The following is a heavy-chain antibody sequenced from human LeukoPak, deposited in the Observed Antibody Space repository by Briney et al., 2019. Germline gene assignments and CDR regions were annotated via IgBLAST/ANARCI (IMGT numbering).Heavy chain of an antibody. V-gene: IGHV4-34*01. CDR3: GRGMTRWLQFRPLDY. CDR2: INHGGRT. Sequence: SETLSLTCAVYNGSFNEYYWSWIRQSPGKGLEWIGGINHGGRTNYNPSLQSRVSISVDASQNQFPLTMTSVTAADTAVYYCGRGMTRWLQFRPLDYWGQGTLVTVSS. CDR1: NGSFNEYY. D-gene: IGHD5-24*01. J-gene: IGHJ4*02.